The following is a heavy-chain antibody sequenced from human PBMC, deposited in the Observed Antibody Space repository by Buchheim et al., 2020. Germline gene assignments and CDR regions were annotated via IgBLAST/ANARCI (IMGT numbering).Heavy chain of an antibody. CDR1: GGSFSGYY. CDR2: INHSGST. J-gene: IGHJ6*02. CDR3: ARGTSMMTTGYGMDV. V-gene: IGHV4-34*01. D-gene: IGHD4-17*01. Sequence: QVQLQQWGAGLLKPSETLSLTCAVYGGSFSGYYWSWIRQPPGKGLEWIGEINHSGSTNYNPSLKSRVTISVDTSKNQFSLKLSSVTAAGTAVYYCARGTSMMTTGYGMDVWGQGTT.